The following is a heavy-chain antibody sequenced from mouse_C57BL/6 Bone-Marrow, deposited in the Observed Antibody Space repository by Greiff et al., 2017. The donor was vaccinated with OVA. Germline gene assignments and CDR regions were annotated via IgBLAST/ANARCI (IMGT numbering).Heavy chain of an antibody. V-gene: IGHV1-7*01. D-gene: IGHD3-2*02. CDR2: ITPSSGYT. CDR1: GYTFTSYW. CDR3: ARSSAGYVMFAY. Sequence: VQLQQSGAELAKPGASVKLSCQASGYTFTSYWMHWVKQRPGQGLEWIGYITPSSGYTKYNQKFKDTATLTADKSSSTAYMQLSSLTDEDSAVYYGARSSAGYVMFAYWGQGTLVTVSA. J-gene: IGHJ3*01.